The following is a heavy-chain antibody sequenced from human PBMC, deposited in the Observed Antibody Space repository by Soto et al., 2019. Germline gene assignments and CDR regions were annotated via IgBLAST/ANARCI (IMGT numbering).Heavy chain of an antibody. V-gene: IGHV3-21*06. Sequence: RGSLLFSCAASVFTFTMYSMSWVRQAPGKGLEWVSSISSTTNYIYYGDSMKGRFTISRDNAKNSLYLEMNSLRAEDTAVYYCARESEDLTSNFDYWGQGTLVTFS. CDR3: ARESEDLTSNFDY. CDR1: VFTFTMYS. J-gene: IGHJ4*02. CDR2: ISSTTNYI.